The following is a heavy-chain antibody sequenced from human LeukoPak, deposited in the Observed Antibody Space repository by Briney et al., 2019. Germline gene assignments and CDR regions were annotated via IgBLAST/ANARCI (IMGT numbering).Heavy chain of an antibody. Sequence: GASVKVSCKASGGTFSSYAISWVRQAPGQGLEWMGGIIPIFGTANYAQKFQGRVAITTDESTSTAYMELSSLRSEDTAVYYCAKGGLRFFPSVDPWGQGTLVTVSS. CDR1: GGTFSSYA. CDR3: AKGGLRFFPSVDP. D-gene: IGHD3-3*01. V-gene: IGHV1-69*05. CDR2: IIPIFGTA. J-gene: IGHJ5*02.